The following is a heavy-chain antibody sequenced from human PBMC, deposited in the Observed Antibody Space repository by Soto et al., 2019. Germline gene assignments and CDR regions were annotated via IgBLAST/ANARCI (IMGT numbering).Heavy chain of an antibody. CDR2: ISYDGSNK. Sequence: PGGSLRLSCAASGFTFSSYAMHWVRQAPGKGLEWVAVISYDGSNKYYADSVKGRFTISRDNSKNTLYLQMNSLRAEDTAVYYCASLPYLDWNKGYFDYWGQGTLVTVSS. J-gene: IGHJ4*02. D-gene: IGHD3-9*01. V-gene: IGHV3-30-3*01. CDR3: ASLPYLDWNKGYFDY. CDR1: GFTFSSYA.